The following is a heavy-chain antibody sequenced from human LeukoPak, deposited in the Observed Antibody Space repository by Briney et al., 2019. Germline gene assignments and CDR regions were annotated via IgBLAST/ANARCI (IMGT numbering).Heavy chain of an antibody. J-gene: IGHJ5*01. D-gene: IGHD2-15*01. V-gene: IGHV4-30-4*07. Sequence: SETLSLTCAVSGGSISSGGYSWSWIRQPPGKGLEWIGYIYYSGSTYYNPSLKSRVTISVDTSKNQFSLKLSSVTAADTAVYYCARRSCSGGTCYESRGWFDSWGQGTLVTVSS. CDR1: GGSISSGGYS. CDR2: IYYSGST. CDR3: ARRSCSGGTCYESRGWFDS.